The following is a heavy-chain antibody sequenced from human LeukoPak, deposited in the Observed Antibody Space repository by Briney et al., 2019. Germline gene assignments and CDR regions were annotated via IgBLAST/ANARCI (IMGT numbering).Heavy chain of an antibody. CDR1: GFTFNNYE. V-gene: IGHV3-48*03. D-gene: IGHD6-19*01. CDR3: ARADGWLVRGWFDP. CDR2: ISSSGTTI. Sequence: QTGGSLRLSCTASGFTFNNYEMNWVRQAPGKGLEWVSYISSSGTTIFYADSVKGRFTISRDNAKNSLYLQMNTLRAEDTAVYYCARADGWLVRGWFDPWGQGTLVTVSS. J-gene: IGHJ5*02.